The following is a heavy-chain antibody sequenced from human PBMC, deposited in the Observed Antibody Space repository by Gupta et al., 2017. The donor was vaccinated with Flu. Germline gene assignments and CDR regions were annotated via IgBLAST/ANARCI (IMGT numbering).Heavy chain of an antibody. CDR2: IHHSGRT. Sequence: QLQLQESGPGLVKPSETLSLTCTVSGDSIRNSDFYWAWIRQPPGKGLECIGGIHHSGRTYYNPSLKSRVTMSVDTPKYQFSLKLSSVTAADTAVYYCAARRKDLNWFDPWGQGTLVTVSS. CDR1: GDSIRNSDFY. CDR3: AARRKDLNWFDP. D-gene: IGHD1-14*01. J-gene: IGHJ5*02. V-gene: IGHV4-39*01.